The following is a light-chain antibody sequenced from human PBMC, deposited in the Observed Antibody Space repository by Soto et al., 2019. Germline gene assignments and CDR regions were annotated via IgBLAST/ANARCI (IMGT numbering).Light chain of an antibody. CDR3: SSYTSSSTYV. V-gene: IGLV2-14*01. CDR2: DVT. Sequence: QSALTQPASVSGSPGQSIAISCTGTSSDVGGYNYVSWYQQHPGKAPKLIIYDVTNRPSGVSNRFSGSKSGNTASLTISGLQAEDEDAYYCSSYTSSSTYVFGTGTKLTVL. CDR1: SSDVGGYNY. J-gene: IGLJ1*01.